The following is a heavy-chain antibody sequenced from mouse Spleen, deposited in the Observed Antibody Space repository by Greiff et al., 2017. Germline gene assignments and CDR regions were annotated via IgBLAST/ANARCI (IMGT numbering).Heavy chain of an antibody. CDR3: ARSSWDS. CDR2: INPSTGGT. J-gene: IGHJ2*01. V-gene: IGHV1-42*01. CDR1: GYSFTGYY. Sequence: EVQLVESGPELVKPGASVKISCKASGYSFTGYYMNWVKQSPEKSLEWIGEINPSTGGTTYNQKFKAKATLTVDKSSSTAYMQLKSLTSEDSAVYYCARSSWDSWGQGTTLTVSS.